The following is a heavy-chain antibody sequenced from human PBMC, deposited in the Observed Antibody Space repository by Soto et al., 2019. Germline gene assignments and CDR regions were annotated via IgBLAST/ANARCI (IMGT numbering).Heavy chain of an antibody. CDR2: IYYSGST. V-gene: IGHV4-61*01. Sequence: SETLSLTFTVSGGSVSSGRYYWSLIRQPPGRGLEWIGYIYYSGSTNYNPSLRSRVTTSIDTSKNQFSLRLSSVTAVDTDVYYCARAEILWSFDHWGQGTMVPVSS. CDR1: GGSVSSGRYY. CDR3: ARAEILWSFDH. J-gene: IGHJ4*02. D-gene: IGHD3-10*01.